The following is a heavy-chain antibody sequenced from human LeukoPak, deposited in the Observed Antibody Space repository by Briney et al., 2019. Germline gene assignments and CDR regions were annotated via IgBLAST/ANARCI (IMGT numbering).Heavy chain of an antibody. CDR3: WRDSDIVSYGLVWHFDP. CDR1: VYTFTRYY. J-gene: IGHJ5*02. V-gene: IGHV1-2*02. D-gene: IGHD5-18*01. Sequence: ASVKVSCKASVYTFTRYYIHPMRQAPGKGVECMGGINPKSGGTNYEQKFQGRVTMTRDTSISTAYMDLSRLRSDDTAEFYTWRDSDIVSYGLVWHFDPWGQGTLVTVSS. CDR2: INPKSGGT.